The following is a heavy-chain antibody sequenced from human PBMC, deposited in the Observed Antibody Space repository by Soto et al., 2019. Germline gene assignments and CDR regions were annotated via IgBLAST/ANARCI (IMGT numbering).Heavy chain of an antibody. Sequence: QVQLVESGGAVVQPGRSLSLSCAASGFTFSSYVIHWVRQAPGKGLEWVAAIAKDGINKHYSDSVKDRFTISRDNSKSTLNVQMNDLRSEDTAVYHCAREDESRGYAGTFHHWGQGTLVTVAP. CDR3: AREDESRGYAGTFHH. V-gene: IGHV3-30-3*01. CDR2: IAKDGINK. CDR1: GFTFSSYV. D-gene: IGHD3-22*01. J-gene: IGHJ1*01.